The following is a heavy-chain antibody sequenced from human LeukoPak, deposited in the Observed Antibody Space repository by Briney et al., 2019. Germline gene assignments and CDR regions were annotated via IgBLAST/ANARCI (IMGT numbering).Heavy chain of an antibody. V-gene: IGHV4-4*07. CDR3: ARETAYYDFWSGYPRTYYYYMDV. D-gene: IGHD3-3*01. Sequence: SETLSLTCTVSGGSISSYYWSWIRQPAGKGLEWIGRIYTSGSTNYNPSLKSRVTMSVDTSKNQFSLKLSSVTAADTAVYYCARETAYYDFWSGYPRTYYYYMDVWGKGTTVTVSS. CDR1: GGSISSYY. CDR2: IYTSGST. J-gene: IGHJ6*03.